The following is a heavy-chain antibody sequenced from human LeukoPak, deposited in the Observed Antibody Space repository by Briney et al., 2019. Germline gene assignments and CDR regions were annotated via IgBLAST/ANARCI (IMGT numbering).Heavy chain of an antibody. CDR3: ARGPRQNTYV. D-gene: IGHD2/OR15-2a*01. Sequence: PSETLSLTCAVYGGSFSGYYWSWIRQPAGKGLEWIGEINHSGSTNYNPSLKSRVTISVDTSKNQFSLKLSSVTAADTAVYYCARGPRQNTYVWGQGTLVNVSS. CDR1: GGSFSGYY. J-gene: IGHJ4*02. CDR2: INHSGST. V-gene: IGHV4-34*01.